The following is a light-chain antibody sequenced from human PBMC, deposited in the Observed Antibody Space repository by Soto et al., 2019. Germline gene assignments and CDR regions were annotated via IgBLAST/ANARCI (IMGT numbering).Light chain of an antibody. CDR2: GAS. CDR1: QSVSSSY. Sequence: EIVLTQSPGTLSLSPGERATLSCRASQSVSSSYLAWYQHKPGQAPRLLIYGASSRATGLPDRFSGSGSGTDFTLTISSLEPEEFAVYYCQQYGSSPITFGQGTRLEIK. CDR3: QQYGSSPIT. J-gene: IGKJ5*01. V-gene: IGKV3-20*01.